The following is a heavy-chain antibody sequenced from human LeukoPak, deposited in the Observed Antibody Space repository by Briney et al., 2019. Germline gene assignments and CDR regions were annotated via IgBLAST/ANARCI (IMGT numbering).Heavy chain of an antibody. CDR3: ARGGVNNYDFWSGYYYYYGMDV. CDR2: MNPNSGNT. CDR1: GYTFTSYD. Sequence: ASVKVSCKASGYTFTSYDINWVRQATGQGLEWMGWMNPNSGNTGYAQKFQDRVTMTRNTSISTAYMELSSLRSEDTAVYYCARGGVNNYDFWSGYYYYYGMDVWGQGTTVTVSS. V-gene: IGHV1-8*01. J-gene: IGHJ6*02. D-gene: IGHD3-3*01.